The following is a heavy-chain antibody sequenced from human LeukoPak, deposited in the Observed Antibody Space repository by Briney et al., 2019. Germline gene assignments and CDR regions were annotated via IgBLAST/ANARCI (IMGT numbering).Heavy chain of an antibody. CDR3: ASGGDYYIHNNWFDP. CDR1: GGTFSSYA. J-gene: IGHJ5*02. Sequence: SVKVSCKASGGTFSSYAISWVRQAPGQGLEWMGGIIPIFGTANYAQKFQGRVTITADKSTSTAYMELSSLRSEDTAVYYCASGGDYYIHNNWFDPWGQGTLVTVSS. V-gene: IGHV1-69*06. CDR2: IIPIFGTA. D-gene: IGHD1-26*01.